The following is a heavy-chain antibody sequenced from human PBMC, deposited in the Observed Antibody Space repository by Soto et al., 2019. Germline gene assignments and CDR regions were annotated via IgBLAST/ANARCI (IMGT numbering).Heavy chain of an antibody. D-gene: IGHD2-15*01. CDR1: GFTFSSYV. V-gene: IGHV3-23*01. J-gene: IGHJ4*02. CDR3: ARANRGSCYDY. CDR2: ITTSGGST. Sequence: EVQLLESGGGLVHPGGSLRLSCVASGFTFSSYVMSWVRQAPGRGLEWVSAITTSGGSTYFASFVKGRFTISRDNSKNTLYLQMNSLRAEDTAVYYCARANRGSCYDYWGQGTLVTVSS.